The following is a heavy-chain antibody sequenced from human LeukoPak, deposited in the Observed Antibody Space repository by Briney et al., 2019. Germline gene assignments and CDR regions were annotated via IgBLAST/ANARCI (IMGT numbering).Heavy chain of an antibody. CDR1: GGTFSTPA. Sequence: ASVQVSCKTSGGTFSTPAITWVRQAPGQGLEWMGRIIPVLNITTYAQRFQGRVTITADTSTSTVYMELSSLRSEETAVYYCARDQGLTAPPPYGLDVWGQGTTVIVSS. J-gene: IGHJ6*02. D-gene: IGHD5-18*01. CDR3: ARDQGLTAPPPYGLDV. CDR2: IIPVLNIT. V-gene: IGHV1-69*04.